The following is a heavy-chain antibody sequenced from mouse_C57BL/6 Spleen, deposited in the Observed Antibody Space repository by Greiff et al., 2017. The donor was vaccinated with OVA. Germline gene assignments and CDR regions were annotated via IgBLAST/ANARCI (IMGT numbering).Heavy chain of an antibody. CDR3: ARRSKGDYFDD. CDR1: GYTFTSYW. D-gene: IGHD2-5*01. V-gene: IGHV1-52*01. Sequence: QVQLQQPGAELVRPGSSVKLSCKASGYTFTSYWMHWVKQRPIQGLEWIGNIDPSDSETHYNQKFKDKATLTVDKSSSTAYMQLSSLTSEDSAVYYCARRSKGDYFDDWGQGTTRTVSS. CDR2: IDPSDSET. J-gene: IGHJ2*01.